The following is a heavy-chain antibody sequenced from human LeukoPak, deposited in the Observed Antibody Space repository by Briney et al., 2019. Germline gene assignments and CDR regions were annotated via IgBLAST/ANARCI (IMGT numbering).Heavy chain of an antibody. Sequence: PGGSLRLSCAASGFTFSSYNMNWVRQAPGKGLEWVSAISDSSRYIYYAGSVKGRFTISRDNTKNSLYLQINSLRAEDTAVYYCARDGYHDFWSGQLEYWGQGALVTVSS. J-gene: IGHJ4*02. CDR2: ISDSSRYI. D-gene: IGHD3-3*01. CDR1: GFTFSSYN. CDR3: ARDGYHDFWSGQLEY. V-gene: IGHV3-21*01.